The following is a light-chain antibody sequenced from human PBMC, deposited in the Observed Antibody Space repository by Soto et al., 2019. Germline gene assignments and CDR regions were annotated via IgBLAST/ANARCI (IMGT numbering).Light chain of an antibody. J-gene: IGLJ1*01. Sequence: QSVLTQPPSASGTPGQRVTISCSGSRSNIGSNTVNWFQQLPGTAPKLLIYSGNQRPSGVPGRFSGSKSGTSASLAISGLQSEDEADYYCAAWDDSLNGRHVFGTGTKVTVL. V-gene: IGLV1-44*01. CDR2: SGN. CDR1: RSNIGSNT. CDR3: AAWDDSLNGRHV.